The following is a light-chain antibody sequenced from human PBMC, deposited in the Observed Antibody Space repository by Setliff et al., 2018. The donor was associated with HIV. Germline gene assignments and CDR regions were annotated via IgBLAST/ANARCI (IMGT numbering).Light chain of an antibody. CDR1: SSDVGGYDY. J-gene: IGLJ1*01. CDR2: DVS. V-gene: IGLV2-14*01. CDR3: SSYTSISTYV. Sequence: QSVLTQPASVSGSPGQSIAISCTGTSSDVGGYDYVSWFQQHPGKAPKLMIYDVSKRPSGVSNRFSGSKSDNTASLTISGFQAEDEADYFCSSYTSISTYVFGTGTKVTVL.